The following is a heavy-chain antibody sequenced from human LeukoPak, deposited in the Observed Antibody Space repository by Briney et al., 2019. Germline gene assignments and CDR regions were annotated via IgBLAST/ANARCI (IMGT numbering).Heavy chain of an antibody. Sequence: SVKVSCKASGGTFSSYAVSWVRQAPGQGLEWMGRIIPIFGIANYAQKFQGRVTITADKSTSTAYMELSSLRSEDTAVYYCARPPKRVRDGYNWYGMDVWGQGTTVTVSS. V-gene: IGHV1-69*04. CDR3: ARPPKRVRDGYNWYGMDV. D-gene: IGHD5-24*01. J-gene: IGHJ6*02. CDR2: IIPIFGIA. CDR1: GGTFSSYA.